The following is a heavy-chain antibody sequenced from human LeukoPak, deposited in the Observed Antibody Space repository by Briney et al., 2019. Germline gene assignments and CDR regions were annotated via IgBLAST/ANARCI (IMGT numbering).Heavy chain of an antibody. CDR2: ISWNSGSI. V-gene: IGHV3-9*01. D-gene: IGHD3-22*01. Sequence: GGSLRLSCAASGFTFDDYAMHWVRQAPGKGLEWVSGISWNSGSIGYADSVKGRFTISRDNAKNSLYLQMNSLRAEDTALYYCAKDSVQYYYDSSGLLDYWGQGTLVTVSS. CDR1: GFTFDDYA. CDR3: AKDSVQYYYDSSGLLDY. J-gene: IGHJ4*02.